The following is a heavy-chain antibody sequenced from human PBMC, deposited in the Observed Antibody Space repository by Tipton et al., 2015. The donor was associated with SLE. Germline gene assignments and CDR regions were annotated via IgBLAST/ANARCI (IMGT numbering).Heavy chain of an antibody. Sequence: TLSLTCTVSGGSISSYYWTWIRQPPGKGLEWIGYIYYTGSTNYNPSLKSRVTISVDTSKNHFSLRLSSVTAADTAVYYCARGWELFGFGELYNWFDPWGPGILFTVSS. V-gene: IGHV4-59*01. J-gene: IGHJ5*02. CDR2: IYYTGST. D-gene: IGHD3-10*01. CDR3: ARGWELFGFGELYNWFDP. CDR1: GGSISSYY.